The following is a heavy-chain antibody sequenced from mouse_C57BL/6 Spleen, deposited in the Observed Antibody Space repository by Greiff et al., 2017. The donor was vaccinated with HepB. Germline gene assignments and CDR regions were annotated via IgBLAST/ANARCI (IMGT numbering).Heavy chain of an antibody. CDR2: INPNNGGT. J-gene: IGHJ2*01. CDR3: ARMGVVASYYFDY. CDR1: GYTFTDYY. D-gene: IGHD1-1*01. V-gene: IGHV1-26*01. Sequence: VQLQQSGPELVKPGASVKISCKASGYTFTDYYMNWVKQSHGKSLEWIGDINPNNGGTSYNQKFKGKATLTVDKSSSTAYMELRSLTSEDSAVYYCARMGVVASYYFDYWGQGTTLTVSS.